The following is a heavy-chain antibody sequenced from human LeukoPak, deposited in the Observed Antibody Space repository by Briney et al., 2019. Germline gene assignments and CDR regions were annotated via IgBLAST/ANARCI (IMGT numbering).Heavy chain of an antibody. CDR3: ARDKDSSGYYSNWFDP. CDR1: GFTFSSYS. J-gene: IGHJ5*02. Sequence: GGSLRLSCAASGFTFSSYSMNWVRQAPGKGLVWVSYISSSSSTIYYADSVKGRFTISRDNAKNSLYLQMNSLRAEDTAVYYCARDKDSSGYYSNWFDPWGQGTLVTVSS. D-gene: IGHD3-22*01. V-gene: IGHV3-48*04. CDR2: ISSSSSTI.